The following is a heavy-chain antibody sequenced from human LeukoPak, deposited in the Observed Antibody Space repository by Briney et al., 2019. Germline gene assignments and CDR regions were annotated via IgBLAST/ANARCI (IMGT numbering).Heavy chain of an antibody. CDR3: ARGLDFQGEANFDY. Sequence: ASVRVSCKASGYTFTSYDINWVRQATGQGLEWMGWMNPNSGNTGYAQKFQGRDTMTRNTSISTAYMELSSLRSEDTAVYYCARGLDFQGEANFDYWGQGTLVTVSS. CDR1: GYTFTSYD. CDR2: MNPNSGNT. J-gene: IGHJ4*02. V-gene: IGHV1-8*01. D-gene: IGHD3-16*01.